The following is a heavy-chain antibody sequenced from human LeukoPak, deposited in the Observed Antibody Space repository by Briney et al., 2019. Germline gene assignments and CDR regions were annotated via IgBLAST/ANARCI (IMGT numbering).Heavy chain of an antibody. J-gene: IGHJ4*02. CDR3: ARDTGGGYSCYDC. CDR1: GFTFSSYW. CDR2: IKQDGSEK. Sequence: GGSLRLSCAASGFTFSSYWMTWIRQAPGKGLEWVANIKQDGSEKYYVDSVKGRFTISRDNAKNSLYLQMNSLRAEDTAVYYCARDTGGGYSCYDCWGQGALATVSS. V-gene: IGHV3-7*01. D-gene: IGHD5-18*01.